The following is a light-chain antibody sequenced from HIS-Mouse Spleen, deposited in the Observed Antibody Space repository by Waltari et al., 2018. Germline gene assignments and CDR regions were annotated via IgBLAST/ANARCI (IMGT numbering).Light chain of an antibody. Sequence: SYVLTQPPSVSVAPGKTARITCGGNNIGSKSGHWYQQKPGQAPVLVGYDDSDRPAGIPERFSGSNSGNTATLTISRVEAGDEADYYCQVWDSSSDHVVFGGGTKLTVL. V-gene: IGLV3-21*03. CDR1: NIGSKS. CDR2: DDS. J-gene: IGLJ2*01. CDR3: QVWDSSSDHVV.